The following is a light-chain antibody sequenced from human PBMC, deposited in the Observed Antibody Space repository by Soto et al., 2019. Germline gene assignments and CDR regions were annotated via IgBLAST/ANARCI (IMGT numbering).Light chain of an antibody. CDR3: QQYGSSPLT. CDR1: QSVSSSY. J-gene: IGKJ4*01. Sequence: IVLTQSPGTLSLSPGERATLSCRASQSVSSSYLAWYQQKPGQAPRLLIYGASSRATGIPDRFSGSGSGTDFTLTISRLETEDFAVYYCQQYGSSPLTFGGGTKV. V-gene: IGKV3-20*01. CDR2: GAS.